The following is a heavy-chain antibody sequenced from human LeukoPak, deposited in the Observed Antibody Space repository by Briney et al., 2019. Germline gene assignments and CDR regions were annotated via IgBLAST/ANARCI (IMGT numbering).Heavy chain of an antibody. Sequence: SSETLSLTCAVYGGSFSGYYWSWIRQPPGKGLEWIGEINHSGSTNYNPSLKSRVTISVDTSKNQFSLKLSSVTAADTAVYYCARGTRAAAIRNYYYYGMDVWGQGTTVTVSS. CDR2: INHSGST. CDR1: GGSFSGYY. J-gene: IGHJ6*02. D-gene: IGHD2-2*02. CDR3: ARGTRAAAIRNYYYYGMDV. V-gene: IGHV4-34*01.